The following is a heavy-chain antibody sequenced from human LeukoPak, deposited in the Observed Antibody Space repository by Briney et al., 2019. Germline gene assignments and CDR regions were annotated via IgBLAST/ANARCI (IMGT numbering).Heavy chain of an antibody. Sequence: PSETLSLTCTVTGGSISSYYWSWIRQPPGKGLEWIGYIYYSGSTNYNPSLKSRVTISVDTSKNQFSLKLSSVTAADTAVYYCARGVVDDSSGYPDYWGQGTLVTVSS. CDR2: IYYSGST. CDR3: ARGVVDDSSGYPDY. CDR1: GGSISSYY. V-gene: IGHV4-59*01. D-gene: IGHD3-22*01. J-gene: IGHJ4*02.